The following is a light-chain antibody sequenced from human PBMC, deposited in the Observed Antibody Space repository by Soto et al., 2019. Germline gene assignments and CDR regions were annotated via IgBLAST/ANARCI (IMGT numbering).Light chain of an antibody. J-gene: IGKJ2*01. CDR2: AAS. V-gene: IGKV1-39*01. CDR3: QQSHITTLFT. CDR1: QNINSH. Sequence: DIQMTQSPSSLSASIGDRVTITCRASQNINSHLNWYQQKPGKAPKVLIYAASRLQSGVPFRFSSSGSGTEFTLTISSLEPEDFATYYCQQSHITTLFTFGKGTKLEIK.